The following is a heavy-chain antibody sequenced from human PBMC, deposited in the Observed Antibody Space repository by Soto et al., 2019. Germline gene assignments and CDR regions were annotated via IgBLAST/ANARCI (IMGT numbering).Heavy chain of an antibody. CDR1: GGTFNTYA. Sequence: VQLVQSGAEMKKPGSSVKVSCQSSGGTFNTYAMNWVRQAPGQGPEWMGDISPVFGAANYAPKFQGRVTITAAESTGTSYMQLSSLTSEDTALYFCAREVQVHTPAFVYWGQGTLVTVSS. CDR3: AREVQVHTPAFVY. J-gene: IGHJ4*02. D-gene: IGHD3-10*01. CDR2: ISPVFGAA. V-gene: IGHV1-69*19.